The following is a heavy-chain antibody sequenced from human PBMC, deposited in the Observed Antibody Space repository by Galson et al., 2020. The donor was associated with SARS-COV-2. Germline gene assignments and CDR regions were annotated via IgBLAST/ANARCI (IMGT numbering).Heavy chain of an antibody. CDR1: GFSLSTHGVG. V-gene: IGHV2-5*02. Sequence: SGPTLVTPTQTLTMTCALSGFSLSTHGVGVGWVRQPPRKAPECLALTYWDDDKRYNPSLRSRLTITKDTSKNQVILTMTNMDPVDTATYYCARRSPYGEYGNWYFDLWGRGTLVTVSS. J-gene: IGHJ2*01. D-gene: IGHD4-17*01. CDR2: TYWDDDK. CDR3: ARRSPYGEYGNWYFDL.